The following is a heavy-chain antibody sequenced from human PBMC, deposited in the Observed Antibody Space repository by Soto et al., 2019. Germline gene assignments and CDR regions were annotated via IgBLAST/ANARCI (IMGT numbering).Heavy chain of an antibody. CDR2: ISYDGSNK. CDR1: GFTFSSYA. D-gene: IGHD3-10*01. J-gene: IGHJ6*01. V-gene: IGHV3-30-3*01. CDR3: ARRPGVRGAMRPVGGGPDYYYYGMDV. Sequence: QVQLVESGGGVVQPGRSLRLSCAASGFTFSSYAMHWVRQAPGKGLEWVAVISYDGSNKYYADSVKGRFTISRDNSKNTLYLQMNSLRAEDTAVYYCARRPGVRGAMRPVGGGPDYYYYGMDVW.